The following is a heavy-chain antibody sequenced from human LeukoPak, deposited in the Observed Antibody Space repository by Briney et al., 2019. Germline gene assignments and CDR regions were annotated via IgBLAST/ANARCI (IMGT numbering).Heavy chain of an antibody. CDR1: GFTFSSYA. J-gene: IGHJ4*02. V-gene: IGHV3-7*01. CDR3: ARGTNFGYFDY. Sequence: PGGSLRLSCAASGFTFSSYAMHWVRQAPGKGLEWVANIKQDGSEKYYVDSVKGRFTISRDNAKNSLYLQMNSLRAEDTAVYYCARGTNFGYFDYWGQGTLVTVSS. CDR2: IKQDGSEK. D-gene: IGHD1-7*01.